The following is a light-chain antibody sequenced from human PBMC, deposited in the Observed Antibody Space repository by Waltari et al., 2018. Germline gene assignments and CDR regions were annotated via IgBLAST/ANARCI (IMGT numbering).Light chain of an antibody. CDR1: RSVLYTSNNKNY. CDR2: WAS. V-gene: IGKV4-1*01. J-gene: IGKJ4*01. CDR3: QQYSSGLT. Sequence: DIVMTQSPDSLAVPLGERATINCKSSRSVLYTSNNKNYITWYQQRPGQPPRMLIYWASTRESGVPDRCSGSGSGTDSTLTISSLQAEDVAVYYCQQYSSGLTFGGGTKVEIK.